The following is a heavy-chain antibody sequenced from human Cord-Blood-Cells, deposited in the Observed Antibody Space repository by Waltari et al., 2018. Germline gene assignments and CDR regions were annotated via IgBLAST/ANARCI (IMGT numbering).Heavy chain of an antibody. CDR3: ARSSLGVVPAASTRNFDY. Sequence: QVQLQQWGAGLLKPSETLSLTCAVYGGSFSGYYWSWVRQPPGQGLEWIVEINHSGSTNYNPSLKSRVTISVDTSKNQFSLKLSSVTAADTAVYYCARSSLGVVPAASTRNFDYWGQGTLVTVSS. CDR1: GGSFSGYY. CDR2: INHSGST. V-gene: IGHV4-34*01. D-gene: IGHD2-2*01. J-gene: IGHJ4*02.